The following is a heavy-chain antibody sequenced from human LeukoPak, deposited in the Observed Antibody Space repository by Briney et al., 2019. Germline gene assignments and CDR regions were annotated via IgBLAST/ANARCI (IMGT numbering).Heavy chain of an antibody. CDR3: ARATPAGIPP. D-gene: IGHD5-18*01. J-gene: IGHJ5*02. CDR1: GFTFSSYS. V-gene: IGHV3-48*04. CDR2: ISSSGSTI. Sequence: GGSLRLSCAASGFTFSSYSMNWVRQAPGKGLEWVSYISSSGSTIYYADSVKGRFTISRDNAKNSLYLQMNSLRAADTAVYYCARATPAGIPPWGQGTLVTVSS.